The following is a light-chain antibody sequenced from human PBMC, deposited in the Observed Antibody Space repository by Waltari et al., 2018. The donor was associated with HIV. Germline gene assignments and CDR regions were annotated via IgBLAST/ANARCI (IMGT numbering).Light chain of an antibody. Sequence: QSVLTQPPSMSAASGQKVTISCSGGTSNIGTNYVSWYQQIPGAAPKLLIYDNYNRPSGIPDRFSGSKSGTSGTLGITGLQSGDEADYYCGTWDSSLSSVVFGVGTKLTVL. V-gene: IGLV1-51*01. CDR3: GTWDSSLSSVV. CDR2: DNY. J-gene: IGLJ3*02. CDR1: TSNIGTNY.